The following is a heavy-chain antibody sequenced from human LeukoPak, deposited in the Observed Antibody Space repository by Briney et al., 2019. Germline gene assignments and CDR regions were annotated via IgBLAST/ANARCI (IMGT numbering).Heavy chain of an antibody. CDR2: INHSGST. Sequence: PSETLSLTCAVYGGSFSGYYWSWIRQPPGKGLERIGEINHSGSTNYNPSLKSRVTISVDTSKNQFSLKLSSVTAADTAVYYCARVRRDYRDYYYYMDVWGKGTTVTVSS. D-gene: IGHD4-17*01. CDR3: ARVRRDYRDYYYYMDV. V-gene: IGHV4-34*01. J-gene: IGHJ6*03. CDR1: GGSFSGYY.